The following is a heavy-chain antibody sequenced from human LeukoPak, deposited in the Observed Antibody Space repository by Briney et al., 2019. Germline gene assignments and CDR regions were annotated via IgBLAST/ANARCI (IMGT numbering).Heavy chain of an antibody. J-gene: IGHJ5*02. CDR3: ARVQFQWFDP. Sequence: GGSLRLSCTASGFTFSITYVAWVRQAPGKGLEWVSVIYGGGDAYYADSGKGRFTIARDNSKKTVSLKMNNLRVDDTAVYYCARVQFQWFDPWGPGTLVTVSS. CDR1: GFTFSITY. V-gene: IGHV3-66*01. CDR2: IYGGGDA. D-gene: IGHD6-19*01.